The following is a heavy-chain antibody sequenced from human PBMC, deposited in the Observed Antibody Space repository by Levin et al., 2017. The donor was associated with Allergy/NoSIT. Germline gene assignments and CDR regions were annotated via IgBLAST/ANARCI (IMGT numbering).Heavy chain of an antibody. CDR2: IKQDGSEK. Sequence: GESLKISCAASGFTFSSYWMSWVRQAPGKGLEWVANIKQDGSEKYYVDSVKGRFTISRDNAKNSLYLQMNSLRAEDTAVYYCARDLGYSSSSYFDYWGQGTLVTVSS. J-gene: IGHJ4*02. D-gene: IGHD6-6*01. CDR1: GFTFSSYW. CDR3: ARDLGYSSSSYFDY. V-gene: IGHV3-7*01.